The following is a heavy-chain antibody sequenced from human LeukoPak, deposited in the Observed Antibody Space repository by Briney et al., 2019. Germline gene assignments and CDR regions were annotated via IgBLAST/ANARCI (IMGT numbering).Heavy chain of an antibody. CDR3: ARGYCSGGNCYPLFDP. J-gene: IGHJ5*02. CDR2: IGSSSTYI. D-gene: IGHD2-15*01. CDR1: GSTFRDHY. Sequence: PGGSLRLSCAASGSTFRDHYMTWVRQAPGKGLEWVSSIGSSSTYIYYTDSVKGRFTISRDNAKNSLYLQMNNLRAEDTAVYYCARGYCSGGNCYPLFDPWGQGTLVTVSS. V-gene: IGHV3-21*04.